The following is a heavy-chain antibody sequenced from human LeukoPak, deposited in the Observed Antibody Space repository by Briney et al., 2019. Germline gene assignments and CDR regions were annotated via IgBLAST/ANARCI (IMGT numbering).Heavy chain of an antibody. CDR2: ISAYNGNT. CDR1: GYTFTSYG. CDR3: AGAGDYSDRYYYYYMDV. D-gene: IGHD4-17*01. Sequence: GASVKVSCKASGYTFTSYGISWVRQAPGQGLEWMGWISAYNGNTNYAQKLQGRVTMTTDTSTSTAYMELRSLRFDDTAVYYCAGAGDYSDRYYYYYMDVWGKGTTVTVSS. V-gene: IGHV1-18*01. J-gene: IGHJ6*03.